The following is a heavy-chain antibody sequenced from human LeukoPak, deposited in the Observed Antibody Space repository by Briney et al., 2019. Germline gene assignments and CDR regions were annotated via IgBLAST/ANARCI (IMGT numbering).Heavy chain of an antibody. CDR2: INHSGST. J-gene: IGHJ3*02. CDR3: ARGAGYSSSYDAFDI. CDR1: GLSFSSYY. Sequence: PSETLSLTCAAYGLSFSSYYLSWIRQPPGKGLEWIAEINHSGSTNYNPSLKSRVTISVDTTKNQFSLKLSSVTAADTAVYYCARGAGYSSSYDAFDIWGQGTMVTVS. D-gene: IGHD6-6*01. V-gene: IGHV4-34*01.